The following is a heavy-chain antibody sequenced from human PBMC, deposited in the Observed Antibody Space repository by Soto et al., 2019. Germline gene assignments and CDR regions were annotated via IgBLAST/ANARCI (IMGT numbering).Heavy chain of an antibody. CDR1: GYTFSNYY. CDR3: ARAPDCGRHLDY. J-gene: IGHJ4*02. D-gene: IGHD2-21*02. Sequence: PGGSLRLSCRASGYTFSNYYIIWVRQAPGKGLEWVANIRQDGGEKYYVDSVKGRFTISRDNTQNSMYLQMNSLRAEDTAVYYCARAPDCGRHLDYWGRGILVTV. CDR2: IRQDGGEK. V-gene: IGHV3-7*03.